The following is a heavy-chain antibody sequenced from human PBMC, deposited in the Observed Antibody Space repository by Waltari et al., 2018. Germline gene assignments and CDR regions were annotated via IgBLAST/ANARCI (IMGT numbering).Heavy chain of an antibody. D-gene: IGHD3-16*02. CDR1: GGSFSGYS. J-gene: IGHJ5*02. Sequence: QVQLQQWGAGLLKASATLPLTCAVYGGSFSGYSWNCIRQAPGKGLEWIGEINHSGSTNYNPSLKSRVTISVDTSKNQFSLRLTSVTAADTSVYYCARGRLSSQLQARGRRGNWFDPWGQGTLVTVSS. CDR2: INHSGST. CDR3: ARGRLSSQLQARGRRGNWFDP. V-gene: IGHV4-34*01.